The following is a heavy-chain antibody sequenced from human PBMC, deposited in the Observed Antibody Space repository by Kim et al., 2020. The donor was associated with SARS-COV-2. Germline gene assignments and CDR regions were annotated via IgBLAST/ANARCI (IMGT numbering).Heavy chain of an antibody. D-gene: IGHD6-19*01. Sequence: ASVKVSCKASGYTFTSYAMHWVRQAPGQRLEWMGWINAGNGNTKYSQKFQGRVTITRDTSASTAYMELSSLRSEDTAVYYCARGGIAVAASPGDYYYGMDVWGQGTTVTVSS. CDR2: INAGNGNT. CDR3: ARGGIAVAASPGDYYYGMDV. V-gene: IGHV1-3*01. J-gene: IGHJ6*02. CDR1: GYTFTSYA.